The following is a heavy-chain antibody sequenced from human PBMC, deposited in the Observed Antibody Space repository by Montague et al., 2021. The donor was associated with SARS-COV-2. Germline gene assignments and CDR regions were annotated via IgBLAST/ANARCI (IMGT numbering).Heavy chain of an antibody. Sequence: SETLSLTCHVYGASFSGYYWSWVHQSPGKGLEWIGEVIHSGTTNXNPSLKGRVTISIDSSNDRFSLRLTSLTAADTGVYYCASGEFFYYGSGNYYRSALDDWGQGTTVTVSS. V-gene: IGHV4-34*12. CDR1: GASFSGYY. J-gene: IGHJ6*02. CDR3: ASGEFFYYGSGNYYRSALDD. CDR2: VIHSGTT. D-gene: IGHD3-10*01.